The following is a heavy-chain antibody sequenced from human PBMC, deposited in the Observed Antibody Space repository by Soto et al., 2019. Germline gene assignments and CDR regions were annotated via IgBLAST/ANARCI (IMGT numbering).Heavy chain of an antibody. CDR2: ISGSGGST. CDR1: GFTFSSYG. D-gene: IGHD1-1*01. Sequence: GGSLRLSCAASGFTFSSYGMHWVRQAPGKGLEWVSAISGSGGSTYYADSVKGRFTISRDNSKNTLYLQMNSLRAEDTAVYYCAGRNLRRYYFDYWGQGTLVTVSS. CDR3: AGRNLRRYYFDY. J-gene: IGHJ4*02. V-gene: IGHV3-23*01.